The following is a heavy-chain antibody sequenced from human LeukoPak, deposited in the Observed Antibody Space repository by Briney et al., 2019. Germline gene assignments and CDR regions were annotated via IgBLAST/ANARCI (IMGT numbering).Heavy chain of an antibody. CDR1: GGTFSSYA. D-gene: IGHD3-16*01. CDR2: IIPIFGTA. V-gene: IGHV1-69*05. Sequence: SVKVSCKASGGTFSSYAISWVRQAPGQGLEWMGGIIPIFGTANYAQKFQGRVTITTDESTSTAYMELSSLRSEDTAVYYCARDLPLGELLTFDPWGQGTLVTVSS. J-gene: IGHJ5*02. CDR3: ARDLPLGELLTFDP.